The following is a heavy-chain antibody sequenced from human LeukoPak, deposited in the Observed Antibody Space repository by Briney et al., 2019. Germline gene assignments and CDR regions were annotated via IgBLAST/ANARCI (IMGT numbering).Heavy chain of an antibody. CDR2: ISGSGGST. Sequence: GGTLRLSCAASGSTFSSYGMSWVRQAPGKGLEWVSAISGSGGSTYYADSVKGRFTISRDNSKNTLYLQMNSLRAEDTAVYYCAKDRTIWFGELFSSDYWGQGTLVTVSS. CDR1: GSTFSSYG. CDR3: AKDRTIWFGELFSSDY. V-gene: IGHV3-23*01. D-gene: IGHD3-10*01. J-gene: IGHJ4*02.